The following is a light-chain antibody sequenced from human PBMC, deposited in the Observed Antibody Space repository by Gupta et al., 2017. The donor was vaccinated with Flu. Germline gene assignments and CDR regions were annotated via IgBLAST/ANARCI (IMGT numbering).Light chain of an antibody. Sequence: QSAPTXPRSVSGXXGXSVPISCTGTSSDVGGYNYVSWYQQHPGKAPKLMIYDVSKRPSGVPDRFSGSKSGNTASLTISGLQAEDEADYYCCSYAGSYTLWVFGGGTKLTVL. CDR2: DVS. CDR1: SSDVGGYNY. CDR3: CSYAGSYTLWV. V-gene: IGLV2-11*01. J-gene: IGLJ3*02.